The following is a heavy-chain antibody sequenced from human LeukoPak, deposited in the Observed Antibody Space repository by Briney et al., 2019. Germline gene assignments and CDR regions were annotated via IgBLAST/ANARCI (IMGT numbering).Heavy chain of an antibody. CDR1: GFIVRGNY. V-gene: IGHV3-53*01. Sequence: AGGSLRLSCAASGFIVRGNYMSWVRQAPGKGLEWISIIHSGDLTYYADSVKDRFTISRDNSKNTLYLQMNSLRAEDTAVYFCARVVMGYFDYWGQGTLVTVSS. CDR2: IHSGDLT. CDR3: ARVVMGYFDY. D-gene: IGHD2-21*01. J-gene: IGHJ4*02.